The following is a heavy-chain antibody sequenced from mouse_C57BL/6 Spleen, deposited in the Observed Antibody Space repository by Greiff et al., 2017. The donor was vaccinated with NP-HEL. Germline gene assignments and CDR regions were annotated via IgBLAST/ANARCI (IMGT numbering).Heavy chain of an antibody. CDR1: GYTFTNYW. CDR2: IYPSDSET. J-gene: IGHJ3*01. D-gene: IGHD2-12*01. CDR3: SRSYDRKFAY. Sequence: QVQLLQPGAGLVRPGSSVKLSCMASGYTFTNYWMNWVQQRPGHGLEWIGNIYPSDSETHYNQQFTDKATLTVDKSSSTAYMQLSSLTSEDSAVYYCSRSYDRKFAYWGQGTLVTVSA. V-gene: IGHV1-61*01.